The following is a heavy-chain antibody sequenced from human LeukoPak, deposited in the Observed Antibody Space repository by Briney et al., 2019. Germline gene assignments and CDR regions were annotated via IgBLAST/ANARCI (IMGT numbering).Heavy chain of an antibody. D-gene: IGHD2-2*01. V-gene: IGHV1-69*04. J-gene: IGHJ6*02. CDR1: GGTFSSYA. Sequence: ASVKVSCKASGGTFSSYAISWVRQAPGQGREWMGRIIPILGIANYAQKFQGRVTITADKSTSTAYMELSSLRSEDTAVYYCARDHSCSSTSCYVGYYYGMDVWGQGTTVTVSS. CDR3: ARDHSCSSTSCYVGYYYGMDV. CDR2: IIPILGIA.